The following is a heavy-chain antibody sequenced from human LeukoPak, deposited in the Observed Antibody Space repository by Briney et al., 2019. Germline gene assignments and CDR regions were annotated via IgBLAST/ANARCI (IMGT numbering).Heavy chain of an antibody. CDR1: GFTFSSYS. Sequence: GGSLRLSCAASGFTFSSYSMNWVRQAPGKGLEWVSSISSGSSYISYADSVKGRFTISRDNAKNSLYLQMNSPRAEDTAVYYCARAGGSYPYYYYMDVWGKGTTVTVSS. J-gene: IGHJ6*03. V-gene: IGHV3-21*01. CDR2: ISSGSSYI. D-gene: IGHD2-15*01. CDR3: ARAGGSYPYYYYMDV.